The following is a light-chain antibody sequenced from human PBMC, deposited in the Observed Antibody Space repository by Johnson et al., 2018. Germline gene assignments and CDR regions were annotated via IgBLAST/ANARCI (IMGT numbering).Light chain of an antibody. CDR1: SSNIGNNY. J-gene: IGLJ1*01. CDR2: ENN. Sequence: QSVLTQPPSVSAAPGQKVTISCSGSSSNIGNNYVSWYQQLPGTAPKLLIYENNKRPSGIPDRFSGSKSGTSATLGITGLQTGDAAAYYCGTWDSRPSAGNGFGTGTKVTVL. CDR3: GTWDSRPSAGNG. V-gene: IGLV1-51*02.